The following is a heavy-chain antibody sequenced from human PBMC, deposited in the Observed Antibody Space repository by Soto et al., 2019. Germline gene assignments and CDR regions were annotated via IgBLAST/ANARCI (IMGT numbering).Heavy chain of an antibody. CDR2: IKQDGSEK. CDR1: GFTFSSYW. D-gene: IGHD2-21*01. J-gene: IGHJ6*02. Sequence: GGSLRLSCAASGFTFSSYWMSWVRQAPGKGLEWVANIKQDGSEKYYVDSVKGRFTISRDNAKNSLYLQMNSLRAEDTAVYYCARDGDFDTFYYYGMDVWGQGTTVTVSS. V-gene: IGHV3-7*03. CDR3: ARDGDFDTFYYYGMDV.